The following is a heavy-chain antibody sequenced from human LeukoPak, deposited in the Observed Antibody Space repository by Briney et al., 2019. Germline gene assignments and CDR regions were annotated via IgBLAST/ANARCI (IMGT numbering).Heavy chain of an antibody. J-gene: IGHJ4*02. CDR2: ISGSGGST. D-gene: IGHD5-12*01. Sequence: GGSLRLSCAASGFTFSSYAMSWVRQAPGKGLEWVSAISGSGGSTCYADSVKGRFTISRDNSKNTLYLQMSSLRAEDTAVYYCAKGRYSGYESLFDYWGQGTLVTVSS. V-gene: IGHV3-23*01. CDR3: AKGRYSGYESLFDY. CDR1: GFTFSSYA.